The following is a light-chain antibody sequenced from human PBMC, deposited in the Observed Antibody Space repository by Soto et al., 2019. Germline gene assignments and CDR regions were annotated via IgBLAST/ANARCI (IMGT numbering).Light chain of an antibody. CDR1: QSVGSD. CDR2: RAS. J-gene: IGKJ5*01. Sequence: RVLMQSPATLSVSPGERAILSCRASQSVGSDLAWYQQKPGQAPRLLIYRASTRATDTPDRFSGSGSGKEFTLTISSLQSEDIAVYSCQQYKNLPFTFGQGTRLEIK. V-gene: IGKV3-15*01. CDR3: QQYKNLPFT.